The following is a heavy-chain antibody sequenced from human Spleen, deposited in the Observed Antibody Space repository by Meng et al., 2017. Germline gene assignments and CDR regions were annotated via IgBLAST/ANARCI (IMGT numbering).Heavy chain of an antibody. CDR3: ARDEDISAAGKLFGDY. CDR2: INPNSGGT. J-gene: IGHJ4*02. V-gene: IGHV1-2*06. CDR1: GYTFIGYY. Sequence: ASVKVSCKASGYTFIGYYMHWVRQAPGQGLEWMGRINPNSGGTNFAQKFQGRVTMTRDMSISTAYMELSGLRSDDTAMYYCARDEDISAAGKLFGDYWGQGTLVTVSS. D-gene: IGHD6-13*01.